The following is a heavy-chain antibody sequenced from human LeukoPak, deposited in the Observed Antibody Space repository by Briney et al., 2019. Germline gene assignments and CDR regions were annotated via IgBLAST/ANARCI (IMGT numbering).Heavy chain of an antibody. CDR1: GGSFSGYY. CDR2: INHSGST. Sequence: ASETLSLTCAVYGGSFSGYYWSWIRPPPGKGLEWIGEINHSGSTNYNPSLKSRVTISVDTSKNQFSLKLSSVTAADTAVYYCARGLITMVRGPYNWFDPWGQGTLVTVSS. J-gene: IGHJ5*02. D-gene: IGHD3-10*01. V-gene: IGHV4-34*01. CDR3: ARGLITMVRGPYNWFDP.